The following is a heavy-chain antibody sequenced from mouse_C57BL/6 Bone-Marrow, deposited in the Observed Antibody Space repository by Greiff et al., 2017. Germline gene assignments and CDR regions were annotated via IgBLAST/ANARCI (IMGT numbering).Heavy chain of an antibody. CDR1: GYTFTEYT. CDR3: ARQEGAGRIYYAMDY. V-gene: IGHV1-62-2*01. Sequence: VQLQQSGAELVKPGASVKLSCKASGYTFTEYTIHWVKQRSGQGLEWIGWFYPGSGSTKYNEKFKDKATLTADKSSSTVYMEISRLTSEDSAVXFCARQEGAGRIYYAMDYWGQGTSVTVSA. D-gene: IGHD6-1*01. J-gene: IGHJ4*01. CDR2: FYPGSGST.